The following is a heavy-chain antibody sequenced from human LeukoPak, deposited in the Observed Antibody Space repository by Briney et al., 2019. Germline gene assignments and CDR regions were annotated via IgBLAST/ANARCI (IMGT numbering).Heavy chain of an antibody. J-gene: IGHJ5*02. D-gene: IGHD2-2*01. CDR1: GGSISSYY. V-gene: IGHV4-59*01. Sequence: PSETLSLTCTVSGGSISSYYWSWVRQPPGKGLEWVGYIYYSGSTNYNPSLKTPATISVDTSKNPFSLKLSSVTAADTAVHYCARGSTGWFDPWGQGTLVTVSS. CDR3: ARGSTGWFDP. CDR2: IYYSGST.